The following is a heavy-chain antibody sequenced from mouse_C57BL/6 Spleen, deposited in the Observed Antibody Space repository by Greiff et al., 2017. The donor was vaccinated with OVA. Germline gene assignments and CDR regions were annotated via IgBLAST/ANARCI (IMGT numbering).Heavy chain of an antibody. J-gene: IGHJ2*01. CDR1: GYAFSSSW. CDR2: IYPGDGDT. Sequence: QVQLKESGPELVKPGASVKISCKASGYAFSSSWMNWVKQRPGKGLEWIGRIYPGDGDTNYNGKFKGKATLTADKSSSTAYMQLSSLTSEDSAVYFCARDDYYGLDYWGQGTTLTVSS. D-gene: IGHD1-2*01. V-gene: IGHV1-82*01. CDR3: ARDDYYGLDY.